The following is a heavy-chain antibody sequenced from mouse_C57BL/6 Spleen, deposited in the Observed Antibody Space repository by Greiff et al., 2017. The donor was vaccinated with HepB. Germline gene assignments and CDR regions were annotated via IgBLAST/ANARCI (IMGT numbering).Heavy chain of an antibody. CDR2: ISSGGDYI. Sequence: EVHLVESGEGLVKPGGSLKLSCAASGFTFSSYAMSWVRQTPEKRLEWVAYISSGGDYIYYADTVKGRFTISRDNARNTLYLQMSSLKSEDTAMYYCTREYDYDGYYYAMDYWGQGTSVTVSS. CDR1: GFTFSSYA. J-gene: IGHJ4*01. CDR3: TREYDYDGYYYAMDY. D-gene: IGHD2-4*01. V-gene: IGHV5-9-1*02.